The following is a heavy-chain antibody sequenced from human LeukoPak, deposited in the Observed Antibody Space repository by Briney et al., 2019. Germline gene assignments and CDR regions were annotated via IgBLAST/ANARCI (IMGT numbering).Heavy chain of an antibody. CDR1: GGSINSGDYS. CDR3: ARGQYRSSFDF. D-gene: IGHD6-19*01. V-gene: IGHV4-30-4*08. Sequence: SETLSLTCNVSGGSINSGDYSWSWIRQTPGKGLEWIGYISSSGTTYYNPSLRSRVTISLYTSKNQFSLNLSSVTAADTAVYYCARGQYRSSFDFWGQGTLVTVSS. CDR2: ISSSGTT. J-gene: IGHJ4*02.